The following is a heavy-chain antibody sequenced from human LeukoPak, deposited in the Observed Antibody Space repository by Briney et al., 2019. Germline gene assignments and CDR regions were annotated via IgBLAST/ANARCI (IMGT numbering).Heavy chain of an antibody. V-gene: IGHV3-9*01. Sequence: GRSLRLSCAASGFTFDDYAMHWVRQAPGKGLEWVSGISWNSDIKGYADSVKGRFTISRDSAKTSLYLQMNSLRPEDTAFYYCAKDIRSIVVPPDAMDVWGQGTTVTVSS. CDR3: AKDIRSIVVPPDAMDV. CDR2: ISWNSDIK. J-gene: IGHJ6*02. CDR1: GFTFDDYA. D-gene: IGHD2-2*01.